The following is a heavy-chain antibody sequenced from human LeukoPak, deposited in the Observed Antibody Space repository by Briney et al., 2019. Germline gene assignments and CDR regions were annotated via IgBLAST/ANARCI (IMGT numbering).Heavy chain of an antibody. D-gene: IGHD1-26*01. Sequence: GGSLRLSCAASGFTFSSYWMSWVRQAPGKGLGWVANIKQDGSEKYYVDSVKGRFTISRDNAKNSLYLQMNSLRAEDTAVYYCAREVGATDAGIDYWGQGTLVTVSS. CDR1: GFTFSSYW. J-gene: IGHJ4*02. CDR2: IKQDGSEK. V-gene: IGHV3-7*01. CDR3: AREVGATDAGIDY.